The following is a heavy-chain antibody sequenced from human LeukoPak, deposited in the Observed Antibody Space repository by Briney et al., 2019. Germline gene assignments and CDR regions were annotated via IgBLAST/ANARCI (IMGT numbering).Heavy chain of an antibody. Sequence: GGSLRLSCAASGFTFSSYAMSWVRQAPGKGLEWVSAISGSGGSTYYADSVKGRFTISRDDSKNTLYLQMNSLRAEDTAVYYCAKVDHSGSYLFDYWGQGTLVTVSS. CDR2: ISGSGGST. CDR3: AKVDHSGSYLFDY. CDR1: GFTFSSYA. J-gene: IGHJ4*02. D-gene: IGHD1-26*01. V-gene: IGHV3-23*01.